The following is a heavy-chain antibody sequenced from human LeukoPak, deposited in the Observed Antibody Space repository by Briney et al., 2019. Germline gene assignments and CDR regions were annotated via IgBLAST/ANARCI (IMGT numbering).Heavy chain of an antibody. CDR2: IWPSDSDT. CDR3: ARRISGYYIDY. J-gene: IGHJ4*02. CDR1: GYNFTNYW. D-gene: IGHD1-26*01. Sequence: GESLKISCKGSGYNFTNYWIGWVRQMPGKGLEWMGIIWPSDSDTGYSPSFQGQVTISADKSISTAYLQWSSLKASDTAIYFCARRISGYYIDYWGQGTLVSVSS. V-gene: IGHV5-51*01.